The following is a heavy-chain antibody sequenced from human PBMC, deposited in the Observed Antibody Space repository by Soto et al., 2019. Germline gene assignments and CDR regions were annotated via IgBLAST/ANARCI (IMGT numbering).Heavy chain of an antibody. Sequence: ETLSLTCIVSGVSVTSYTWSWVRQPANKGLEWIGRVFSSVSATYNPSLKSRVSISMDTAENRISLKLDSVTAADAGVYFCARDGMTTGDTWGPGTLVTVSS. CDR2: VFSSVSA. CDR1: GVSVTSYT. CDR3: ARDGMTTGDT. D-gene: IGHD2-21*02. J-gene: IGHJ4*02. V-gene: IGHV4-4*07.